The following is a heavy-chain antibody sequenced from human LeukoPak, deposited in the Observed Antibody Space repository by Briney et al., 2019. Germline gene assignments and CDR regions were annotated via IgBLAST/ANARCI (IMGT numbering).Heavy chain of an antibody. V-gene: IGHV1-2*02. J-gene: IGHJ4*02. CDR2: INPNSGGT. D-gene: IGHD4-17*01. CDR1: GYXFTGYY. CDR3: ARVTFYGDYGLDY. Sequence: ASVKVSCKASGYXFTGYYMHWVRQAPGQGLEWMGWINPNSGGTNYAQKIQGRVTMTRDTSISTAYMELSRLRSDDTAVYYCARVTFYGDYGLDYWGQGTLVTVSS.